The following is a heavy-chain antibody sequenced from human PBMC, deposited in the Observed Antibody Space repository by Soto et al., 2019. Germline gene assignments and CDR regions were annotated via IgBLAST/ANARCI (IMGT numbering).Heavy chain of an antibody. Sequence: GASVKVSCKASGYTFTSYGISWVRQAPGQGLEWMGWISAYNGNTNYAQKLQGRVTMTTDTSTSTAYMELRSLRSDDTAVYYCAGGTVTTYYYYGMDVWGQGTTVTVSS. CDR1: GYTFTSYG. J-gene: IGHJ6*02. D-gene: IGHD4-17*01. CDR3: AGGTVTTYYYYGMDV. V-gene: IGHV1-18*01. CDR2: ISAYNGNT.